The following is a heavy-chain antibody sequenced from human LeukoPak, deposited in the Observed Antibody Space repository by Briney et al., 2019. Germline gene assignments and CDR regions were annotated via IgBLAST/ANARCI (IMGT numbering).Heavy chain of an antibody. CDR1: GFTFHDYA. D-gene: IGHD6-19*01. J-gene: IGHJ4*02. CDR2: IYYSGST. CDR3: ARGAVAGNDY. V-gene: IGHV4-59*01. Sequence: PGGSLRLSCAASGFTFHDYAMHWVRQAPGKGLEWIGYIYYSGSTNYNPSLKSRVTISVDTSKNQFSLKLSSVTAADTAVYYCARGAVAGNDYWGQGTLVTVSS.